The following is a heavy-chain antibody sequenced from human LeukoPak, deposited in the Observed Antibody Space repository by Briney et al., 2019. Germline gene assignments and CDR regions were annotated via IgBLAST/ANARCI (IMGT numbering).Heavy chain of an antibody. CDR1: GFTFSSYA. CDR3: AREGVSSGWYSGYYYGMDV. J-gene: IGHJ6*02. D-gene: IGHD6-19*01. CDR2: ISGSGGST. V-gene: IGHV3-23*01. Sequence: GGSLRLSCAASGFTFSSYAMSWVRQAPGKGLEWVSAISGSGGSTYYADSVKGRFTISRDNSKNTLYLQMNSLRAEDTAVYYCAREGVSSGWYSGYYYGMDVWGQGTTVTVSS.